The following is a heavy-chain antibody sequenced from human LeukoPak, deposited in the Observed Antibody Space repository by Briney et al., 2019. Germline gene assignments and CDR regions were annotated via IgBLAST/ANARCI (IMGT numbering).Heavy chain of an antibody. J-gene: IGHJ4*02. Sequence: GGSLRLSCSASGFAFSSYAMHWVRQAPGKGLEYVSAISSNGGSTYYADSVKGRFTISRDNSKNTLYLQMSSLRAEDTAVYYCATVASGWPFDYWGQGTLVTVSS. CDR3: ATVASGWPFDY. CDR2: ISSNGGST. CDR1: GFAFSSYA. D-gene: IGHD6-19*01. V-gene: IGHV3-64D*09.